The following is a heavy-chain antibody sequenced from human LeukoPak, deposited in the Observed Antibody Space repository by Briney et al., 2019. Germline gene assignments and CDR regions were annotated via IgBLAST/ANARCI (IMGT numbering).Heavy chain of an antibody. D-gene: IGHD6-13*01. J-gene: IGHJ4*02. CDR1: GFTFSSYA. V-gene: IGHV3-30*04. CDR3: ARDPSGLYSSSWYFDY. Sequence: GGSLRLSCAASGFTFSSYAMHWVRQAPGKGLEWVAVISYDGSNKYYADSVKGRFTISRDNSKNTLYLQMNSLRAEDTAVYYCARDPSGLYSSSWYFDYWGQGTLVTVSS. CDR2: ISYDGSNK.